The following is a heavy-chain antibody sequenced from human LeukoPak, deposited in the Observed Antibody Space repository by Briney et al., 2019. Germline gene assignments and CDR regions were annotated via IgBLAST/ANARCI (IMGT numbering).Heavy chain of an antibody. CDR1: GGTFSSYA. D-gene: IGHD5-18*01. J-gene: IGHJ4*02. CDR2: IIPIFGTA. V-gene: IGHV1-69*13. Sequence: SVKVSCKASGGTFSSYAISWVRQAPGQGLEWMGRIIPIFGTANYAQKFQGRVTITADESTSTAYMELSSLRSEDTAVYYCARDQGYRYGYGDFDYWGQRTLVTVSS. CDR3: ARDQGYRYGYGDFDY.